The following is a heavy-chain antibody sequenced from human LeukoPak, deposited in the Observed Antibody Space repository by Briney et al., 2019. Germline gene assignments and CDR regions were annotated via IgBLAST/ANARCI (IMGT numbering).Heavy chain of an antibody. V-gene: IGHV7-4-1*01. CDR2: INTDTGKP. D-gene: IGHD2-2*01. Sequence: ASVKVSCKASGYTFSNYALNWVRQAPGQGLEWMGWINTDTGKPTYAQGFTGRFVFSLDTSVSTAYLQIGSFQAADTAVYYCARFPHPYCSSAGCPNWLDPWGQGTLVTVSS. CDR1: GYTFSNYA. J-gene: IGHJ5*02. CDR3: ARFPHPYCSSAGCPNWLDP.